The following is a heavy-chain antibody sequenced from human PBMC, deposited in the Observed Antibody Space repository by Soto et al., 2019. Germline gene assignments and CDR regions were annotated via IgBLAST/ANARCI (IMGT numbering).Heavy chain of an antibody. CDR3: AKDGAYDILTGYYTPFDY. J-gene: IGHJ4*02. Sequence: PGGSLRLSCAASGFTFSTDAMSWVRQAPGQGLAWVSSISGNGSNTYYADSVKGRFIISRDNSKNTLYLQMNSLRAEDTAVYYCAKDGAYDILTGYYTPFDYWGQGTLVTV. D-gene: IGHD3-9*01. CDR2: ISGNGSNT. V-gene: IGHV3-23*01. CDR1: GFTFSTDA.